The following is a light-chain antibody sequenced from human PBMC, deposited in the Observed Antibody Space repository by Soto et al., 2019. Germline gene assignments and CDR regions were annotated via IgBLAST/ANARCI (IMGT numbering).Light chain of an antibody. Sequence: SVRTQPAPVSGSPGQSITISCPVSSSGVGTYRLVSWYQCHPGKVPKLIIYEGSKRPSGVSNRFSGSEPGNTASLTISGLQAEDEADYYCCSSAPSRTVVFGTGTKV. J-gene: IGLJ1*01. V-gene: IGLV2-23*01. CDR1: SSGVGTYRL. CDR2: EGS. CDR3: CSSAPSRTVV.